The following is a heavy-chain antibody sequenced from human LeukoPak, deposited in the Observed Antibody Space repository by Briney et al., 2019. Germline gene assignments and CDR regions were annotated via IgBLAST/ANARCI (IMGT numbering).Heavy chain of an antibody. CDR3: ARDYTAMVHFDY. CDR1: GFTFSSSW. D-gene: IGHD5-18*01. CDR2: IKADGTGK. V-gene: IGHV3-7*03. J-gene: IGHJ4*02. Sequence: PGGSLRLSCVASGFTFSSSWMTWVRQAPGMGLERVANIKADGTGKYYVDSVRGRFSISRDNAKNSLYLQMNSLRAEDTAVYYCARDYTAMVHFDYWGQGTLVTVSS.